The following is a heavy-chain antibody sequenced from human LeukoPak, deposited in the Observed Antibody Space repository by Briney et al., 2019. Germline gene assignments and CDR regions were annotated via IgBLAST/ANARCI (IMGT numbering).Heavy chain of an antibody. CDR1: GGSFSGYY. CDR3: ARGYGDAPEDDY. Sequence: SETLSLTCAVYGGSFSGYYWSWIRQPPGKGLEWIGEINHSGSTNYNPSLKSRVTISVDTSKNQFSLKLSSVTAADTAVYYCARGYGDAPEDDYWGQGTLVTVSS. V-gene: IGHV4-34*01. D-gene: IGHD4-17*01. J-gene: IGHJ4*02. CDR2: INHSGST.